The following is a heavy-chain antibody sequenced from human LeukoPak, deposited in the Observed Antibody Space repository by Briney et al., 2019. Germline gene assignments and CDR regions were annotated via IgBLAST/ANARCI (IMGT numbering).Heavy chain of an antibody. D-gene: IGHD5-12*01. CDR2: INPSGGST. Sequence: ASVKVSCKASGYTFTSYYMHWVRQAPGQGLEWMGIINPSGGSTSYAQKFLGRVTMTRDTSTSTVYMELSSLRSEDTAVYYCARDLYKGVHGWVKVATSDYWGQGTLVTVSS. CDR1: GYTFTSYY. V-gene: IGHV1-46*01. CDR3: ARDLYKGVHGWVKVATSDY. J-gene: IGHJ4*02.